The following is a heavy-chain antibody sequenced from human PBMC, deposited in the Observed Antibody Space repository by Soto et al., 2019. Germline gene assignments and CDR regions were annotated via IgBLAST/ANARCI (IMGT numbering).Heavy chain of an antibody. J-gene: IGHJ6*02. Sequence: QVQLVESGGGVVQPGRSLRLSCAASGFTFSSYGMHWVRQAPGKGLEWVAVIWYDGSNKYYADSVKGRFTISRDNSKNTLYLQMNSLRAEDTAVYYCARDAPYGSGEPHAYGMDVWGQGTTVTVSS. CDR1: GFTFSSYG. D-gene: IGHD3-10*01. CDR2: IWYDGSNK. V-gene: IGHV3-33*01. CDR3: ARDAPYGSGEPHAYGMDV.